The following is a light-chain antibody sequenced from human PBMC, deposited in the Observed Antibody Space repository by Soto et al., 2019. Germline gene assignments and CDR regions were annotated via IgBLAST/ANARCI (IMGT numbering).Light chain of an antibody. J-gene: IGKJ1*01. V-gene: IGKV3-20*01. CDR1: QSVSSSY. Sequence: EIVLTESPGTLSLSPGEMATLSCRASQSVSSSYLAWYQQKPGQAPRLLIYGASSRATGIPDRFSGSGSGTDFTLTISRLEPEDFAVYFCQQYGSSPWTFGQGTKVDIK. CDR2: GAS. CDR3: QQYGSSPWT.